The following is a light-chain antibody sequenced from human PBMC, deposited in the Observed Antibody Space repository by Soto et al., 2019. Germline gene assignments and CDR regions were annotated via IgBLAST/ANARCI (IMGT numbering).Light chain of an antibody. J-gene: IGKJ1*01. CDR1: QSITSN. CDR3: QQYQNWPRT. V-gene: IGKV3-15*01. CDR2: GAS. Sequence: EIVMTQSPATLSVSPGERATLSCRASQSITSNLAWYQQKPGQAPRLLIYGASTRATGIPATFSGSGSGTEFTLTISSLQSEDFAVYYCQQYQNWPRTFGQGTKAEIK.